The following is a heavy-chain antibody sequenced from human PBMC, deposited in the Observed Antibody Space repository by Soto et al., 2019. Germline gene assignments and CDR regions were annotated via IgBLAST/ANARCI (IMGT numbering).Heavy chain of an antibody. Sequence: EVQLVESGGGLVQPGGSLRLSCAASGFTFSTYWMHWVRQAPGKGLVWVSRINTDGSSKNYADSVKGRFTISRDNAKNTLYLQMNSLRVEDTAVYYCADLGVRGGWGQGTLVTVSS. CDR1: GFTFSTYW. J-gene: IGHJ4*02. V-gene: IGHV3-74*01. CDR3: ADLGVRGG. CDR2: INTDGSSK. D-gene: IGHD3-10*01.